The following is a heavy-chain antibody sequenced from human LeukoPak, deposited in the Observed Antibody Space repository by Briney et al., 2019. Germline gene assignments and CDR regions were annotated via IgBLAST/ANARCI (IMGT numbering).Heavy chain of an antibody. V-gene: IGHV1-69*13. D-gene: IGHD1-7*01. CDR3: ARGTWHYEGYYYYMDV. J-gene: IGHJ6*03. CDR1: GGTFSSYA. Sequence: ASVKVSCKASGGTFSSYAISWVRQAPGQGLEWMGGVIPIFGTANYAQKFQGRVTITADESTSTAYMELSSLRSEDTAVYYCARGTWHYEGYYYYMDVWGKGTTVTVSS. CDR2: VIPIFGTA.